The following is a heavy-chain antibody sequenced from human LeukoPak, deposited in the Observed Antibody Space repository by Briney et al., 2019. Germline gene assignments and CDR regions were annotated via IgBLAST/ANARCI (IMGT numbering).Heavy chain of an antibody. J-gene: IGHJ4*02. CDR2: INPNSGST. CDR1: GYTFIGYY. V-gene: IGHV1-2*06. Sequence: ASLKVSCKASGYTFIGYYIHWVRQAPGQGLEWMGRINPNSGSTNYAQRFQGRVTMTRDTSISTAYMELSRLRSDDTAVYYCARGLDTYYFDSSGYYHGDYWGQGTLVTVSS. D-gene: IGHD3-22*01. CDR3: ARGLDTYYFDSSGYYHGDY.